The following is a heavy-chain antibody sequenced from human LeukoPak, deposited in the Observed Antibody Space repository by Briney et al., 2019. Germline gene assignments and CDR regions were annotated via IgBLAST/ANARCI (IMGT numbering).Heavy chain of an antibody. V-gene: IGHV3-30*18. CDR3: AKDLNTAMTRYYYGRDV. CDR1: GFTFSSYG. CDR2: ISYDGSNK. J-gene: IGHJ6*02. D-gene: IGHD5-18*01. Sequence: PGRSLRLSCAASGFTFSSYGMHWVRQAPGKGLEWVAVISYDGSNKYYADSVKGRFTISRDNSKNTLYLQMNRLRAEDTAVYYCAKDLNTAMTRYYYGRDVWGQGPTVTVPS.